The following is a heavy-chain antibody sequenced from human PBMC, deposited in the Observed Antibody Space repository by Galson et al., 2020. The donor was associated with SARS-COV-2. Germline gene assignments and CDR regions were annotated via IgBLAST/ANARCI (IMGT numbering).Heavy chain of an antibody. J-gene: IGHJ2*01. Sequence: SETLSLTCTVSGGSISSSSYYWGWIRQPPGKGLEWIGSIYYSGSTYYNPSLKSRVTISVDTSKNQFSLKLSSVTAADTAVYYCARVGENYYDSSGYYPLYWYFDLWGRGTLVTVSS. CDR2: IYYSGST. V-gene: IGHV4-39*07. CDR1: GGSISSSSYY. D-gene: IGHD3-22*01. CDR3: ARVGENYYDSSGYYPLYWYFDL.